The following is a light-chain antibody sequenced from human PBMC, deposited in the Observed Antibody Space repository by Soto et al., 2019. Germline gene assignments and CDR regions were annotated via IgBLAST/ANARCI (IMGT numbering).Light chain of an antibody. J-gene: IGKJ1*01. CDR2: LGS. CDR1: QSLLHSNGYNY. CDR3: QQYTDSRT. V-gene: IGKV2-28*01. Sequence: DIVMTQSPLSLPVTPGEPASISCRSSQSLLHSNGYNYLDWYLQKPGQSPQLLIYLGSNRASGVPDRFSGSGSGTDFTLTISSLEPEDSAVYYCQQYTDSRTFGQGTKVDIK.